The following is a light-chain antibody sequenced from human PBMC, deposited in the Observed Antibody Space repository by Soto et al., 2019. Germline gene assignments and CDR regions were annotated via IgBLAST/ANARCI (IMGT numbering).Light chain of an antibody. J-gene: IGLJ1*01. Sequence: QSALTQPACVSVSAGQSITISCTGTNSDVGGYNYVSWYQQHPGKAPELMIYEVSHRPSGVSNRFSGSKSDNTASLTISGLQAEDEADYYCSSYTSISTLYVFGTGTKVT. CDR1: NSDVGGYNY. V-gene: IGLV2-14*01. CDR2: EVS. CDR3: SSYTSISTLYV.